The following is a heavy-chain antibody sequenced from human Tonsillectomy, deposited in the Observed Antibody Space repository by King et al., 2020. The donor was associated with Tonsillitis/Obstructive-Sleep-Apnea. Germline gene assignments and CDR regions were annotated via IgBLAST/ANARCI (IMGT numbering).Heavy chain of an antibody. D-gene: IGHD6-6*01. CDR1: GFTFDDYT. CDR2: ISWDGGST. V-gene: IGHV3-43*01. CDR3: AKDAYSSSSYAFDI. Sequence: VQLVESGGVVVQPGGSLRLSCAASGFTFDDYTMHWVRQAPGKGLEWVSLISWDGGSTYYADSVKGRITISRDKSKNSLYLQMNSLRTEDTALYYCAKDAYSSSSYAFDIWGQGTMVTVSS. J-gene: IGHJ3*02.